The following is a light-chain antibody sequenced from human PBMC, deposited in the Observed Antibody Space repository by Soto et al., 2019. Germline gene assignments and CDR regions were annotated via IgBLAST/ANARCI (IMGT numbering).Light chain of an antibody. CDR2: DAS. V-gene: IGKV1-5*01. CDR3: QQYYSYPQT. Sequence: DIPLTQSPSTLSASILARVAIXLVASQSISRWLAWYQQKPGKTPKLLIYDASSLQSGVPSRFSGSGSGTDFTLTISCLQPEDFATYYCQQYYSYPQTFGQGTKVDIK. CDR1: QSISRW. J-gene: IGKJ1*01.